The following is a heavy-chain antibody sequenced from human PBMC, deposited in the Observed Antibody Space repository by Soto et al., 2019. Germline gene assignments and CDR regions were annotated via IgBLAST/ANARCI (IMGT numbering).Heavy chain of an antibody. D-gene: IGHD3-3*01. CDR1: GFTFSSYA. J-gene: IGHJ4*02. CDR2: ISVSGANK. CDR3: ADGGEWSFNFVY. V-gene: IGHV3-23*01. Sequence: EVQLLESGGGLVQPGGSLRLSCAASGFTFSSYAMSWVRQAPGKGLEWVSGISVSGANKYYADAVKGRFTISRDNSKNTLYLQMNNLRAEDTAVYYCADGGEWSFNFVYWGQGPQVTVSS.